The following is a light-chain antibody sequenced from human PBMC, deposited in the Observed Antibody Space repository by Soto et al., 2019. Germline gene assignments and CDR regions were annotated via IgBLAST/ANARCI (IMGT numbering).Light chain of an antibody. CDR2: GND. CDR3: QSYDSGLSAVL. J-gene: IGLJ2*01. V-gene: IGLV1-40*01. Sequence: QSVLTQPPSVSGAPRQRVTISCTGSSSNIGADYDVNWYQQFPGTAPKLLIYGNDNRPSGVPDRFSGSKSDTSASLAVTGLQAEDEADYYCQSYDSGLSAVLFGGGTKLTVL. CDR1: SSNIGADYD.